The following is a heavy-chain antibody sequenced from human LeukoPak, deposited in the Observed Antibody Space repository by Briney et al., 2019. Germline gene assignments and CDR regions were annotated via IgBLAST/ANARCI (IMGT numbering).Heavy chain of an antibody. CDR1: GFTFSDYS. Sequence: GGSLRLSCAASGFTFSDYSMSWIRQAPGKGLEWISYISSSSPMSYSDSVKGRFIVSRDNAKNSLFLQMNNLRAEDTAVYYCARALGLNYYGSGSYYPPVYWGQGTLATVSS. CDR2: ISSSSPM. J-gene: IGHJ4*02. CDR3: ARALGLNYYGSGSYYPPVY. D-gene: IGHD3-10*01. V-gene: IGHV3-11*04.